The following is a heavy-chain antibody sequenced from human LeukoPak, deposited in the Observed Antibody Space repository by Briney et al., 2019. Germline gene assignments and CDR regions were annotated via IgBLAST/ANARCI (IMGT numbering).Heavy chain of an antibody. CDR3: ARVNPVDNWFDP. V-gene: IGHV4-59*01. J-gene: IGHJ5*02. CDR2: IYYSGST. Sequence: PSETLTLTCTASGCSISSYSWRWIRQPPGKGLEWIGYIYYSGSTKYNPSLKSRVNISVDPSKNQFSLKLSSVTAADPAVYYCARVNPVDNWFDPWGQGTLVTVSS. D-gene: IGHD2-2*01. CDR1: GCSISSYS.